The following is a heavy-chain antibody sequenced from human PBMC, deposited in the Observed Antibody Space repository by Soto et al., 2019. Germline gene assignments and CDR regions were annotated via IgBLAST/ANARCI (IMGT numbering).Heavy chain of an antibody. D-gene: IGHD4-17*01. Sequence: SGPTLVNPTQTLTLTCTFSGFSLSTSGMCVSWIRQPSGKALEWLARIDWDDDKYYSTSLKTRLTISKDTSKNQVVLTMTNMDPVDTATYYCARTRPTVTTGTNCYYYYMDVWGKGTTVTVSS. CDR1: GFSLSTSGMC. V-gene: IGHV2-70*11. J-gene: IGHJ6*03. CDR3: ARTRPTVTTGTNCYYYYMDV. CDR2: IDWDDDK.